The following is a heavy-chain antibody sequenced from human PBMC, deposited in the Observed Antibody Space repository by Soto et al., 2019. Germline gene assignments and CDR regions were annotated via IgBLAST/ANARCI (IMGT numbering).Heavy chain of an antibody. CDR2: IYPIDSDT. D-gene: IGHD3-3*01. Sequence: GESLKTSCKGAGYNFAGYCIALVRPMPGKGLELMGIIYPIDSDTRYTQSFQGQVTISADKSISSAYLQWSSLRAADTAMYYCARGGVSTRTFDYWGQGTPVTVSS. CDR1: GYNFAGYC. V-gene: IGHV5-51*01. J-gene: IGHJ4*02. CDR3: ARGGVSTRTFDY.